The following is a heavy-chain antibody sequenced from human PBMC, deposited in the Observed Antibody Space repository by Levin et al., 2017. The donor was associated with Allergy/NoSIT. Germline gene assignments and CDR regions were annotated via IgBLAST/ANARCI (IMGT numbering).Heavy chain of an antibody. CDR3: AKGGPGYYDILTGYYYFDY. J-gene: IGHJ4*02. V-gene: IGHV3-23*01. D-gene: IGHD3-9*01. CDR2: ISGSGGST. Sequence: GWSLRLSCAASGFTFSSYAMSWVRQAPGKGLEWVSAISGSGGSTYYADSVKGRFTISRDNSKNTLYLQMNSLRAEDTAVYYCAKGGPGYYDILTGYYYFDYWGQGTLVTVSS. CDR1: GFTFSSYA.